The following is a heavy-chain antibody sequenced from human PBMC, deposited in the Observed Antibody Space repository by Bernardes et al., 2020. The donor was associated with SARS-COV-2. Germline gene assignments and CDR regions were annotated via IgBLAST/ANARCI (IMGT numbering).Heavy chain of an antibody. J-gene: IGHJ4*02. Sequence: VGSLRLSCAASGFTFSRHYMHWVRQVPGTGLVWVSEIRGDGGTTRYADSVEGRFTISRDNAKNTLYLQMYSLGVEDTAVYYCVRGTIDWNGFDYWGRGSLVTVSS. CDR3: VRGTIDWNGFDY. D-gene: IGHD1-1*01. CDR1: GFTFSRHY. V-gene: IGHV3-74*01. CDR2: IRGDGGTT.